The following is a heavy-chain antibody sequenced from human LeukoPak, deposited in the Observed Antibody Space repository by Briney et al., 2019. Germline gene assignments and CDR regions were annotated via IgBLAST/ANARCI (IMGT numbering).Heavy chain of an antibody. D-gene: IGHD3-9*01. J-gene: IGHJ4*02. V-gene: IGHV3-48*04. CDR3: ARGWRYFDC. CDR2: ISSSSSTI. CDR1: GLTISSYS. Sequence: GGSLRLSCAASGLTISSYSMNWVRQAPGKGLQWVSYISSSSSTIYYADSVKGRFTISRDNAKNSLSLQMNSLRAEDTAVYYCARGWRYFDCWGQGTLVTVSS.